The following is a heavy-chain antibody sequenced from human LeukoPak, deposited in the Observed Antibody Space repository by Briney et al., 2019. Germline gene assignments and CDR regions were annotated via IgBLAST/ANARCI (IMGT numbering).Heavy chain of an antibody. CDR2: INAGNGNT. J-gene: IGHJ6*04. D-gene: IGHD5-12*01. CDR3: ASPTIVATDYGMDV. CDR1: GYTFTSYA. Sequence: ASVTVSCKASGYTFTSYAMHWVRQAPGQRLEWMGWINAGNGNTKYSQKFQGRVTITRDTSASTAYMELSSLRSEDTAVYYCASPTIVATDYGMDVWGKGTTVTVSS. V-gene: IGHV1-3*01.